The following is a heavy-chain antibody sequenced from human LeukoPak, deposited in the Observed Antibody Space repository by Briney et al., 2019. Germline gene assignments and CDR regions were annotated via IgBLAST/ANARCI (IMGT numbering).Heavy chain of an antibody. Sequence: PGGSLRLSCAASGFTFSSYWIHWVRQAPGKGLVWVSRINSGGSDSIYADSVKGRFTISRDNAQNTGYLQMNSLRAGDTAIYDCARGHSTGCFDYWGQGTLVIVSS. D-gene: IGHD1-1*01. J-gene: IGHJ4*02. CDR1: GFTFSSYW. V-gene: IGHV3-74*01. CDR2: INSGGSDS. CDR3: ARGHSTGCFDY.